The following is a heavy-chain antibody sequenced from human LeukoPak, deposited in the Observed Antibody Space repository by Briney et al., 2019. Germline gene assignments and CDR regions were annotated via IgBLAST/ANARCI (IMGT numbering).Heavy chain of an antibody. CDR1: GFTFSSYE. J-gene: IGHJ4*02. CDR2: ISSSGSTI. Sequence: QTGGSLRLSCAASGFTFSSYEMNWVRQAPGKGLEWVSYISSSGSTIYYADSVKGRFTISRDDAKNSLYLQMNSLRAEDTAVYYCAKWGCSGGSCYPFDYWGQGTLVTVSS. V-gene: IGHV3-48*03. CDR3: AKWGCSGGSCYPFDY. D-gene: IGHD2-15*01.